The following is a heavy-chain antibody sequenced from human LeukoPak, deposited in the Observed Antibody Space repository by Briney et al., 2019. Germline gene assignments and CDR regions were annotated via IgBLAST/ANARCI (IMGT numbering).Heavy chain of an antibody. CDR3: ARQGEYCSSTSCYYNWFDP. D-gene: IGHD2-2*01. Sequence: SETLSLTCTVSGGSISSYYWSWIRQPPGKGLEWIGYIYYSGSTNYNPSLKSQVTISVDTSKNQFSLKLSSVTAADTAVYYCARQGEYCSSTSCYYNWFDPWGQGTLVTVSS. V-gene: IGHV4-59*01. J-gene: IGHJ5*02. CDR2: IYYSGST. CDR1: GGSISSYY.